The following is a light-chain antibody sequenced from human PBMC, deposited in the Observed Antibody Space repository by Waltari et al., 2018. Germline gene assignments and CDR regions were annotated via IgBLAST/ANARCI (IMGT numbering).Light chain of an antibody. CDR2: DTS. J-gene: IGKJ3*01. CDR3: QQYGGSQGGFT. Sequence: EIVLIQSPATLALSPGERATLSCRASQSVRNYLAWFQQKPGQVPRLLIYDTSNRGTGVPARFSGSGSGTDFTLTISRLEPEDFSVYYCQQYGGSQGGFTFGPGTKVDIK. CDR1: QSVRNY. V-gene: IGKV3-11*01.